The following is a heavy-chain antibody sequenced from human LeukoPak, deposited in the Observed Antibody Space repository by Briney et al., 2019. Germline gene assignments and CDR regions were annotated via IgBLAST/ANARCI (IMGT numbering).Heavy chain of an antibody. V-gene: IGHV3-23*01. CDR3: ARGYDQTGAYYYYYGMDV. J-gene: IGHJ6*02. Sequence: GGSLRLSCAASGFTFSTYGMSWVRQAPGKGLEWVSAISGNGGTTYYADSVKGRFTISRDNSKNTLFLQMNTLRAEDTAVYYCARGYDQTGAYYYYYGMDVWGLGTTVTVSS. CDR2: ISGNGGTT. D-gene: IGHD5-12*01. CDR1: GFTFSTYG.